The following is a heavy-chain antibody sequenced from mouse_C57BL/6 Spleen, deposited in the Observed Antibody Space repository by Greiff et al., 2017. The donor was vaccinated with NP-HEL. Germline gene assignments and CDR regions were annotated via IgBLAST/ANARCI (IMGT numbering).Heavy chain of an antibody. V-gene: IGHV1-81*01. CDR2: IYPRSGNT. CDR1: GYTFTSYG. D-gene: IGHD1-1*01. CDR3: ARDYGSSYDWYFDV. J-gene: IGHJ1*03. Sequence: QVQLKESGAELARPGASVKLSCKASGYTFTSYGISWVKQRTGQGLECIGEIYPRSGNTYYNEKFKGKATLTADKSSSTAYMELRSLTSEDSAVYFCARDYGSSYDWYFDVWGTGTTVTVSS.